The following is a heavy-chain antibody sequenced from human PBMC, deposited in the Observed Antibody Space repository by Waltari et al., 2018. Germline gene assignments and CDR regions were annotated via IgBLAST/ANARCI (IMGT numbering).Heavy chain of an antibody. CDR3: ARVGGYCTNGVCYGADY. D-gene: IGHD2-8*01. V-gene: IGHV1-2*04. CDR1: GKNFTGSY. CDR2: INPNSGGT. Sequence: QVQLVQSGAEVKKPGASVKVSCKASGKNFTGSYMHWVRPAPGQGLEWMGWINPNSGGTNYAQKFQGWVTMTRDTSISTAYMELSRLRSDDTAVYYCARVGGYCTNGVCYGADYWGQGTLVTVSS. J-gene: IGHJ4*02.